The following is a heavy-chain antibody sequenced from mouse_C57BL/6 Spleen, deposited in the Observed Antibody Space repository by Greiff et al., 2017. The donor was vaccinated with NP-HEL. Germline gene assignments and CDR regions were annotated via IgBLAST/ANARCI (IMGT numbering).Heavy chain of an antibody. V-gene: IGHV1-15*01. J-gene: IGHJ3*01. CDR2: IDPETGGT. CDR3: TRDYYGSSYYSWFAY. D-gene: IGHD1-1*01. Sequence: VQLQQSGAELVRPGASVTLSCKASGYTFTDYEMHWVKQTPVHGLEWIGAIDPETGGTAYNQKFKGKAILTADKSSSTAYMELRSLTSEDSAVYYCTRDYYGSSYYSWFAYWGQGTLVTVSA. CDR1: GYTFTDYE.